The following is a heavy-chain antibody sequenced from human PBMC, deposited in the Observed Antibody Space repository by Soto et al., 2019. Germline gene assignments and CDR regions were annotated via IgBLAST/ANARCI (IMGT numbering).Heavy chain of an antibody. CDR2: IYNSGST. J-gene: IGHJ4*02. CDR3: AAPPRY. V-gene: IGHV4-59*08. CDR1: GGSISSYY. D-gene: IGHD6-6*01. Sequence: PSETLSLTCTVSGGSISSYYWTWIRQPPGKGLEWIGFIYNSGSTHYNPSLRSRVTISVDTSKNQFSLKLRSVTAADTAVYYCAAPPRYWGQGTLVTVSS.